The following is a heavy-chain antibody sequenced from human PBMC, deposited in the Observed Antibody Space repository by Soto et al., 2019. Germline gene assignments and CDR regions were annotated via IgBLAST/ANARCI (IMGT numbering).Heavy chain of an antibody. CDR1: GLTSNTYA. V-gene: IGHV3-23*01. Sequence: EVQLLESGGGLVQPGGSLRLACAASGLTSNTYAMNWVRQAPGKGLEWVSAISASGGFTYYADSVKGRFTISRDNFKNTLYLQVNSLTAEDTAVYYCAKDGPLGELMADWGQGTLVTVSS. D-gene: IGHD3-10*01. CDR3: AKDGPLGELMAD. CDR2: ISASGGFT. J-gene: IGHJ4*02.